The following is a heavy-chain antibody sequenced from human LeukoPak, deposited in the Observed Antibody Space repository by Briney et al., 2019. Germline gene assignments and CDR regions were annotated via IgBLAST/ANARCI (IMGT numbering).Heavy chain of an antibody. V-gene: IGHV3-48*03. Sequence: GGSLRLXCAGAGFIFRSYEMKWVRQAPGKGLEWVAYITGRGDSIYYADSVKGRFTISRDNANNSLYLQMNNLRAEVTAIYFCARDRYRIPVGARRGSYFEFWGHGARVTVSS. CDR3: ARDRYRIPVGARRGSYFEF. CDR2: ITGRGDSI. D-gene: IGHD3-16*02. CDR1: GFIFRSYE. J-gene: IGHJ4*01.